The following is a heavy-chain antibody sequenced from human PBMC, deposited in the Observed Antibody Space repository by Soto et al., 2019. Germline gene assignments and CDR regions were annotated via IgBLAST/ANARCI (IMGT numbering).Heavy chain of an antibody. J-gene: IGHJ5*02. CDR3: AREGLYENWFDP. D-gene: IGHD3-16*01. CDR1: GYTFTSYD. CDR2: MNPNSGNT. Sequence: ASVKVSCKASGYTFTSYDINWVRQATGQGLEWMGWMNPNSGNTGYAQKFQGRVTMTRNTSISTAYMELSRLRSDDTAVYYCAREGLYENWFDPWGQGTLVTVSS. V-gene: IGHV1-8*01.